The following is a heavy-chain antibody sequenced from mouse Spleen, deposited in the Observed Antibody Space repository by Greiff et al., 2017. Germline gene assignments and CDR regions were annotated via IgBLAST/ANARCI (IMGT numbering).Heavy chain of an antibody. D-gene: IGHD2-4*01. CDR2: ISDGGSYT. Sequence: EVKLMESGGGLVKPGGSLKLSCAASGFTFSDYYMYWVRQTPEKRLEWVATISDGGSYTYYPDSVKGRFTISRDNAKNNLYLQMSSLKSEDTAMYYCAREAITTRAWFAYWGQGTLVTVSA. J-gene: IGHJ3*01. V-gene: IGHV5-4*02. CDR1: GFTFSDYY. CDR3: AREAITTRAWFAY.